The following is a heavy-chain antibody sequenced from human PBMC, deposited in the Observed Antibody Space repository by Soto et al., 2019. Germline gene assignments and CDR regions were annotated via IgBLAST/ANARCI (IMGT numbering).Heavy chain of an antibody. V-gene: IGHV5-10-1*01. CDR3: ARQIYDSDTGPNFQYYFDS. CDR1: GYSFAGYW. CDR2: IDPSDSQT. Sequence: GSLKISCKGSGYSFAGYWITWVRQKPGKGLEWKGRIDPSDSQTYYSPSFRGHVTISVTKSITTVFLQWSSLRASDTAMYYCARQIYDSDTGPNFQYYFDSWGQGTPVTVSS. D-gene: IGHD3-22*01. J-gene: IGHJ4*02.